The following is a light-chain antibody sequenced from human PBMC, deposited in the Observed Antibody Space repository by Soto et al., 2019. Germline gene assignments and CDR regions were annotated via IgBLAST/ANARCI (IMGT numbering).Light chain of an antibody. CDR1: QSLLHSNGYNY. J-gene: IGKJ1*01. CDR3: MQARQTPST. V-gene: IGKV2-28*01. Sequence: DIVMTQSPLSLPVTPGEPASISCSSSQSLLHSNGYNYLDWYLQKQGQSRQLLIYLGSNRASGVPDRVSGSGSVTDFTLKISRVEAEDVGVYYCMQARQTPSTFGQGTKVEIK. CDR2: LGS.